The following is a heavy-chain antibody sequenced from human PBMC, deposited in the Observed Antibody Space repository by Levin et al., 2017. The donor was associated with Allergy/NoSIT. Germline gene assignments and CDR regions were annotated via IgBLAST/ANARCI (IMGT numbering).Heavy chain of an antibody. Sequence: TSSETLSLTCSVSGVSISGRTYYWGWIRQPPGNGLEWIGSISHSGTTYYNPSLKSRLTMSVDPSSNQFSLKLTSVSAADSAVSYCQFANGWRKDFDYWGQGALVTVSS. CDR1: GVSISGRTYY. CDR3: QFANGWRKDFDY. J-gene: IGHJ4*02. CDR2: ISHSGTT. V-gene: IGHV4-39*01. D-gene: IGHD6-19*01.